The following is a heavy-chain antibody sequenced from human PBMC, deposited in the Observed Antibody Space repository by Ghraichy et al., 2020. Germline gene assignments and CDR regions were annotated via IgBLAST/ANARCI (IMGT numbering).Heavy chain of an antibody. D-gene: IGHD3-10*01. CDR2: ISGSGGST. J-gene: IGHJ4*02. CDR3: AKVRKGRRLLWFGELFGTIDY. Sequence: GGSLRLSCAASGFTFSSYAMSWVRQAPGKGLEWVSAISGSGGSTYYADSVKGRFTISRDNSKNTLYLQMNSLRAEDTAVYYCAKVRKGRRLLWFGELFGTIDYWGQGTLVTVSS. V-gene: IGHV3-23*01. CDR1: GFTFSSYA.